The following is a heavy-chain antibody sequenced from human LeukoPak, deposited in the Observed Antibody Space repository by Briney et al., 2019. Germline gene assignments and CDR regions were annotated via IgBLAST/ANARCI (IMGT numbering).Heavy chain of an antibody. CDR3: ARHFRQPGTLRRYCYYYYMDV. Sequence: SQTLSLTCTVSGGSISSSNNYWGWIRQPPGKGLEWIGSIYYSGSTYYNPSLKSQVTISVDTSKNQFSLKLSSVTAADTAVYYCARHFRQPGTLRRYCYYYYMDVWGKGTTVTVSS. J-gene: IGHJ6*03. D-gene: IGHD6-13*01. CDR2: IYYSGST. CDR1: GGSISSSNNY. V-gene: IGHV4-39*01.